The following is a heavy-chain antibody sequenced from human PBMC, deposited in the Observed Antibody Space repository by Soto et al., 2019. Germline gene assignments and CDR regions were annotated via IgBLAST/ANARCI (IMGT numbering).Heavy chain of an antibody. Sequence: QLQLQESGPGLVKPSETLSLTCTVSGGSISSSSYYWGWIRQPPGKGLEWIGSIYYSGSTYYNPSLKSRVTISVDTSKNQFSLKLSSVTAADTAVYYCARRGTYYYGSGSYYPPHNWFDPWGQGTLVTVSS. J-gene: IGHJ5*02. CDR3: ARRGTYYYGSGSYYPPHNWFDP. V-gene: IGHV4-39*01. CDR1: GGSISSSSYY. CDR2: IYYSGST. D-gene: IGHD3-10*01.